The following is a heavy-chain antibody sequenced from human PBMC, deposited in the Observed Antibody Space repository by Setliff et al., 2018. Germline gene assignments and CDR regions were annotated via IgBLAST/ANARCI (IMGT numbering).Heavy chain of an antibody. CDR2: IYYSGST. V-gene: IGHV4-59*11. J-gene: IGHJ5*02. CDR1: GGSISSHY. Sequence: SETLSLTCTVSGGSISSHYWSWIRQPPGKGLEWIGSIYYSGSTNYNPSLKSRVTISVDTSKNQFSLKLSSVTAADTAVYYCARFYYYDSSEIYNWFDPWDQGTLVTVSS. D-gene: IGHD3-22*01. CDR3: ARFYYYDSSEIYNWFDP.